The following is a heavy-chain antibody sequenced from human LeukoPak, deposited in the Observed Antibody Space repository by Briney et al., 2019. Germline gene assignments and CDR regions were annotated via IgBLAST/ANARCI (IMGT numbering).Heavy chain of an antibody. V-gene: IGHV1-18*01. CDR1: GYTFTSYG. CDR3: ARRENYDFWSGYPSSYYYMDV. Sequence: ASVKVSCKASGYTFTSYGISWVRQAPGQRLEWMGWISAYNGNTNYAQKLQGRVTMTTDTSTSTAYMELRSMRSDDTDVYYCARRENYDFWSGYPSSYYYMDVWGKGTTVTVSS. J-gene: IGHJ6*03. D-gene: IGHD3-3*01. CDR2: ISAYNGNT.